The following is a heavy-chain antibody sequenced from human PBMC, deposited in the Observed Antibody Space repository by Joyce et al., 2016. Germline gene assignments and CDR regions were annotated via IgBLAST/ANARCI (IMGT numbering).Heavy chain of an antibody. Sequence: QVHLVQSGAEVKKPGASVKVSCKASSYTFTNYGITWVRQAPGQGLEWKGWISTHNGKTNYAQKFQGRVTFTTDTSTSTAYMELRSLRSDDTAVYYCARDRARVYLEFWGQGTLVTVSS. CDR1: SYTFTNYG. CDR3: ARDRARVYLEF. V-gene: IGHV1-18*01. CDR2: ISTHNGKT. D-gene: IGHD6-6*01. J-gene: IGHJ4*02.